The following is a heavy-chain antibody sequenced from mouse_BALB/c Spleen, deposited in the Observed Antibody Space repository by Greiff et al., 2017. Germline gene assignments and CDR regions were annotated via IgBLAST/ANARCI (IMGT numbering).Heavy chain of an antibody. CDR3: ARGLRLAWFAY. CDR1: GFNIKDTY. V-gene: IGHV14-3*02. Sequence: VHVKQSGAELVKPGASVKLSCTASGFNIKDTYMHWVKQRPEQGLEWIGRIDPANGNTKYDPKFQGKATITADTSSNTAYLQLSSLTSEDTAVYYCARGLRLAWFAYWGQGTLVTVSA. D-gene: IGHD1-2*01. J-gene: IGHJ3*01. CDR2: IDPANGNT.